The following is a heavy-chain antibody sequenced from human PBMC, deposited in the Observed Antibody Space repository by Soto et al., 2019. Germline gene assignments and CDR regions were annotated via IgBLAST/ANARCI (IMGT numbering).Heavy chain of an antibody. V-gene: IGHV3-23*01. J-gene: IGHJ4*02. CDR2: ISGSGGST. D-gene: IGHD3-3*01. Sequence: EVQLLESGGGLVRPGGSLRLSCAASGFTFSSYAMSWVRQAPGKGLEWVSAISGSGGSTYYADSVKGRFTISRDNSKNTLYLQMNSLRAEDTAVYYCAKDLRRTGQHGVRNKVVIITPFDYWGQGTLVTVSS. CDR3: AKDLRRTGQHGVRNKVVIITPFDY. CDR1: GFTFSSYA.